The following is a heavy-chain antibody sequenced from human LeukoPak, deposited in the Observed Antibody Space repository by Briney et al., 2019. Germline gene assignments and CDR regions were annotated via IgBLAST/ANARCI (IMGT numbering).Heavy chain of an antibody. CDR2: IYYSGST. Sequence: KPSETLSLTCTVSGGSISSYYWSWLRQPPGKGLEWVGYIYYSGSTNYNPSLKSRVTISVDTSKNQFSLKLNSVTAADTAVYYCARSYCSGGSYHVAGMDVWGKGTTVTVSS. D-gene: IGHD2-15*01. CDR3: ARSYCSGGSYHVAGMDV. J-gene: IGHJ6*04. CDR1: GGSISSYY. V-gene: IGHV4-59*01.